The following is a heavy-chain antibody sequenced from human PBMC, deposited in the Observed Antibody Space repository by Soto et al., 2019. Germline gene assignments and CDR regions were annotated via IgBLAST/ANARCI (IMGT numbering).Heavy chain of an antibody. J-gene: IGHJ6*02. CDR3: ARDQAITMIVVYPGYYYGMDV. D-gene: IGHD3-22*01. Sequence: PSQTLSLTCAISGDSVSSNSAAWNWIRQSPSRGLEWLGRTYYRSKWYNDYAVSVKSRITINPDTSKNQFSLQLSSVTPADTAVYYCARDQAITMIVVYPGYYYGMDVWGQGTTVTVSS. CDR1: GDSVSSNSAA. CDR2: TYYRSKWYN. V-gene: IGHV6-1*01.